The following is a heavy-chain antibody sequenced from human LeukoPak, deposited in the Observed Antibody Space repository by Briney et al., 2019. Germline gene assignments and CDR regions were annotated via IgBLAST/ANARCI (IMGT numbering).Heavy chain of an antibody. CDR1: GGSSNSYY. V-gene: IGHV4-59*04. CDR2: VCYSGST. Sequence: SGTLSLTCTVSGGSSNSYYWSWIRQPPGKGLEWIGSVCYSGSTYFNPSLKSRLTMSVDTSNSHFSLRLGSVTAADTAVYYCARPAHDAFDIWGQGTKVTVSS. J-gene: IGHJ3*02. CDR3: ARPAHDAFDI.